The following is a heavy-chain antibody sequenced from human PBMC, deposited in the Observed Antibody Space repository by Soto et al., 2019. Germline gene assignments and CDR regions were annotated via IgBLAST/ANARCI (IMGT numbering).Heavy chain of an antibody. CDR1: GYTFTSYD. Sequence: VASVKVSCKASGYTFTSYDINWVRQATGQGLEWMGSINPNTGNTVYAPKFQGRATMTRNTSISTAYMELSSLRSEDSAVFYCARSPRNYYALGSYSHFDHGGQGTPVTVSS. V-gene: IGHV1-8*01. J-gene: IGHJ1*01. CDR3: ARSPRNYYALGSYSHFDH. D-gene: IGHD3-10*01. CDR2: INPNTGNT.